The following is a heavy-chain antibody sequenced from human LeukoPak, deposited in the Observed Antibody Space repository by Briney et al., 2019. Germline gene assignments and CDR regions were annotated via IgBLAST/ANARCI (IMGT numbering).Heavy chain of an antibody. CDR2: IYPVDSDT. CDR3: ARRTYCSSTSCSEGDWFDP. CDR1: GYSFTSYW. Sequence: GESLKIFCKGYGYSFTSYWIGWVRQMPGKGLEWMGIIYPVDSDTRYSPSFQGQVTISADKSISTAYLQWSSLKASDTAMYYCARRTYCSSTSCSEGDWFDPWGQGTLVTVSS. J-gene: IGHJ5*02. V-gene: IGHV5-51*01. D-gene: IGHD2-2*01.